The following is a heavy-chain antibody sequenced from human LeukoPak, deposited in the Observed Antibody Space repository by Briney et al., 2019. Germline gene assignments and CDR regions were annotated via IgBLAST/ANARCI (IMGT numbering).Heavy chain of an antibody. CDR3: ARERSGSYYRWYFDL. D-gene: IGHD1-26*01. Sequence: SETLSLTCTVSGGSISNYFWNWLRQSPGKRLEWIGFVYNGGSTNYNPSLKSRVTMSVDTSKNQFSLKMSYVTAADTAMYYCARERSGSYYRWYFDLWGRGTLVTVSS. CDR1: GGSISNYF. CDR2: VYNGGST. J-gene: IGHJ2*01. V-gene: IGHV4-59*01.